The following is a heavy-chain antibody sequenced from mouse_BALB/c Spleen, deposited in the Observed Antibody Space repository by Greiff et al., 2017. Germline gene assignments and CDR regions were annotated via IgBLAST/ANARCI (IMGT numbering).Heavy chain of an antibody. J-gene: IGHJ2*01. V-gene: IGHV5-17*02. CDR2: ISSGSSTI. Sequence: EVQLQESGGGLVQPGGSWKLSCAASGFTFSSFGMHWVRQAPEKGLEWVAYISSGSSTIYYADTVKGRFTISRDNPKNTLFLQMTSLRSEDTAMYYCARGSSYFDYWGQGTTLTVSS. CDR1: GFTFSSFG. D-gene: IGHD1-1*01. CDR3: ARGSSYFDY.